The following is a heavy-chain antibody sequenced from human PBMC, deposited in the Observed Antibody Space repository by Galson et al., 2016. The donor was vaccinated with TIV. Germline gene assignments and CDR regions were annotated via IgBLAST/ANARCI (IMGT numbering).Heavy chain of an antibody. V-gene: IGHV1-69*04. Sequence: SVKVSCKASGDTFSNYAISWVRQAPGQGLEWMGRIIPILNIANYAQEFQGRVTITADESTSTVYMELNSLRSDDTAVYYCARGPAANYWGQGTLVTVSS. D-gene: IGHD6-25*01. CDR1: GDTFSNYA. CDR3: ARGPAANY. CDR2: IIPILNIA. J-gene: IGHJ4*02.